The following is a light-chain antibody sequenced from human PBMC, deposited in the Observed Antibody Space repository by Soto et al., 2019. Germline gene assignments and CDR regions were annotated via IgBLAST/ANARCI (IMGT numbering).Light chain of an antibody. CDR3: SSYTTRDNIV. V-gene: IGLV2-14*01. CDR1: TSDVGGYNY. Sequence: QSPLPQPASVSGSPGHSITISCTGTTSDVGGYNYVSWYQQYPGKAPKLIISEVINRPSGVSDRFSGSKSGYTASLTISGLQPEDEADYYCSSYTTRDNIVFGAGTKVTVL. J-gene: IGLJ1*01. CDR2: EVI.